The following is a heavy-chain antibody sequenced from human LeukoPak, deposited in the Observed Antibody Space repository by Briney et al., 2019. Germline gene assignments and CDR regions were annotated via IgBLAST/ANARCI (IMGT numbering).Heavy chain of an antibody. V-gene: IGHV4-59*01. CDR2: VHYSGST. CDR1: GGSITNYY. J-gene: IGHJ3*01. CDR3: ARGLITAVNYAFDF. Sequence: SETLSLTCTVSGGSITNYYWSWIRQPPGKGLEWIGLVHYSGSTNYNPSLKSRVTISVDTSKNQFSLKLNSVTAADTAVYYCARGLITAVNYAFDFWGQGTMVTVSS. D-gene: IGHD4-23*01.